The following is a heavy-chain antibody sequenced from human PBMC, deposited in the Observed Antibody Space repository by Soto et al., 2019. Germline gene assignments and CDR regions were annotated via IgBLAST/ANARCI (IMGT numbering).Heavy chain of an antibody. CDR2: MYYSGTT. Sequence: PSETLSLTCTVSDGAISSSDFYWGWLRQTPGKGLEFIGSMYYSGTTYYSPSLKSRVTISVDTSKNQFTLKLISVTAADTAVYYCAVVDSTGNWFDPWGEGALVTVSS. J-gene: IGHJ5*02. CDR3: AVVDSTGNWFDP. CDR1: DGAISSSDFY. V-gene: IGHV4-39*01. D-gene: IGHD6-25*01.